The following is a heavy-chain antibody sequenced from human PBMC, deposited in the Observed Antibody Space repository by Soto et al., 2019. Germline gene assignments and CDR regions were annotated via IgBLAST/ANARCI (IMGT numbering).Heavy chain of an antibody. V-gene: IGHV3-23*01. CDR1: GFTFSSYV. CDR3: TKVVPNDCRSITCRYFDY. Sequence: GGSLRLSCAASGFTFSSYVMSWVRQAPGKGLEWVSTVSVSGANTYYADSVKGRFTASRDNSKNTLYLQMNSLRVEDTAVYYCTKVVPNDCRSITCRYFDYWGLGTLVTVSS. CDR2: VSVSGANT. D-gene: IGHD2-2*01. J-gene: IGHJ4*02.